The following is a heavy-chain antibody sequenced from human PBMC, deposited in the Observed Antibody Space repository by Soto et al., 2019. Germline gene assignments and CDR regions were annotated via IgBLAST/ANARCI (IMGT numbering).Heavy chain of an antibody. CDR2: IYYSGST. CDR1: GGSISSYY. CDR3: ARFYGDYNNWFDP. D-gene: IGHD4-17*01. J-gene: IGHJ5*02. Sequence: PSETLSLTCTVSGGSISSYYWSWIRQPPGKGLEWIGYIYYSGSTNYNPSLKSRVTISVDTSKNQFSLKLSSVTAADTAVYYCARFYGDYNNWFDPWGQGTRVNVSS. V-gene: IGHV4-59*01.